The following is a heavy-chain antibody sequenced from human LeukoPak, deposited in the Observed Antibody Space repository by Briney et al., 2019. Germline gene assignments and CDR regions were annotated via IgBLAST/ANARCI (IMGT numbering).Heavy chain of an antibody. V-gene: IGHV3-43*02. J-gene: IGHJ4*02. D-gene: IGHD3-10*01. CDR3: AKVLYGSGSYYNIDY. Sequence: GGSLRLSCAASGFTIDDYAMHWLRQAPGKGLEWVSLISGDGGSTYYAASVKGRFTISRDNSKNSLYLQMNSLRTDDTALYYCAKVLYGSGSYYNIDYWGQGTLVTVSS. CDR2: ISGDGGST. CDR1: GFTIDDYA.